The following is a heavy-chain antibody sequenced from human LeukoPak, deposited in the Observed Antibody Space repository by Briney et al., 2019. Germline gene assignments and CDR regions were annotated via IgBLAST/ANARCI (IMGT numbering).Heavy chain of an antibody. Sequence: SETLSLTCAVYGGSFSGYYWSWIRQPPGKGLEWIGEINHSGSTNYNPSLKSRVTISVDTSKNQFSLKLSSVTAADTAVYYCARERWGVVAASTYYYFYIDVWGKGTAVTVSS. D-gene: IGHD2-15*01. J-gene: IGHJ6*03. CDR3: ARERWGVVAASTYYYFYIDV. CDR2: INHSGST. CDR1: GGSFSGYY. V-gene: IGHV4-34*01.